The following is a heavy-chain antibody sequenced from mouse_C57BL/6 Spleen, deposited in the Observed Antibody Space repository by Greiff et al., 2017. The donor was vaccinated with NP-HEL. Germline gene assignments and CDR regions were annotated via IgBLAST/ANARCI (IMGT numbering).Heavy chain of an antibody. CDR1: GYTFTSYW. V-gene: IGHV1-55*01. D-gene: IGHD1-1*01. CDR2: IYPGSGST. CDR3: ARLITTVVARYFDY. J-gene: IGHJ2*01. Sequence: VQLQQSGAELVKPGASVKMSCKASGYTFTSYWITWVKQRPGQGLEWIGDIYPGSGSTNYNEKFKSKATLTVDTASSTAYMHLSSLTSEDSAVYYCARLITTVVARYFDYWGQGTTLTVSS.